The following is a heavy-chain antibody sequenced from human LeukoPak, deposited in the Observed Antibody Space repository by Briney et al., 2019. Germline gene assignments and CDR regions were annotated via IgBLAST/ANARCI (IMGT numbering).Heavy chain of an antibody. J-gene: IGHJ4*02. CDR1: GFTFTYYY. V-gene: IGHV1-2*02. CDR2: IGPHSSAT. Sequence: GASVKVSCKSSGFTFTYYYIHWVGQAPGQGREWMGYIGPHSSATSSPQEFQGRVTMPRDTSMITAYMELTSLTSDDTAVYYCAREGNGLLSKDFDYWGQGTLVTVSS. CDR3: AREGNGLLSKDFDY. D-gene: IGHD2/OR15-2a*01.